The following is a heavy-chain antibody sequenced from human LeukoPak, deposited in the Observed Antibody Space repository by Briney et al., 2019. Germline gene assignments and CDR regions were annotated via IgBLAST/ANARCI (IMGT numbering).Heavy chain of an antibody. Sequence: PGGSLTLSCAASGFTFSRYWMHWVRQAPGKGLVWVSHINSDGSSTSNADSVKGRFTISRDNSKNTLYLQMNSLRAEDTAVYYCARVAYCSGGGCYATSFDYWGQGTLVTVSS. V-gene: IGHV3-74*01. CDR2: INSDGSST. CDR3: ARVAYCSGGGCYATSFDY. CDR1: GFTFSRYW. D-gene: IGHD2-15*01. J-gene: IGHJ4*02.